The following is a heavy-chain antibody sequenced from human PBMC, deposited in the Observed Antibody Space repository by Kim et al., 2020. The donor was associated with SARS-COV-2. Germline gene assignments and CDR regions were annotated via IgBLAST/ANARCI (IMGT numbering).Heavy chain of an antibody. CDR3: ARENPGGDHKAFDY. CDR2: ISSSSSYI. D-gene: IGHD3-16*01. J-gene: IGHJ4*02. CDR1: GFTFSSYS. V-gene: IGHV3-21*01. Sequence: GGSLRLSCAASGFTFSSYSMNWVRQAPGKGLEWVSSISSSSSYIYYADSVKGRFTISRDNAKNSLYLQMNSLRAEDTAVYYCARENPGGDHKAFDYWGQGTLVTVSS.